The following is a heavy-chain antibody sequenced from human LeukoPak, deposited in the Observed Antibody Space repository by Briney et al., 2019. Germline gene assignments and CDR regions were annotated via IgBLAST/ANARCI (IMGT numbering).Heavy chain of an antibody. CDR3: ARDKAGEGDGYNAPVDY. D-gene: IGHD5-24*01. Sequence: ASVKVSCKASGYTFTTYGISWVRQAPGQGLEWMGWISAYNGNTNYAQKLQGRVTMTTDTSTSTAYMELRSLRSGDTAVYYCARDKAGEGDGYNAPVDYWGQGTLVTVSS. CDR1: GYTFTTYG. V-gene: IGHV1-18*01. J-gene: IGHJ4*02. CDR2: ISAYNGNT.